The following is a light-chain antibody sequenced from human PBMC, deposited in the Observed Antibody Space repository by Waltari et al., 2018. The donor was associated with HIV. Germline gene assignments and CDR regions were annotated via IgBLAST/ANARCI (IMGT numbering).Light chain of an antibody. CDR2: DAS. Sequence: DIQMIQSPSSLSASVGDRVTITCQASQDISTHLNWYQQKPGKAPNLLIYDASNLETGFPSRFSGSGSGTDFSFTISSLQPEDIATYFCQQYGRFPPITFGRGTRLEI. CDR3: QQYGRFPPIT. V-gene: IGKV1-33*01. J-gene: IGKJ5*01. CDR1: QDISTH.